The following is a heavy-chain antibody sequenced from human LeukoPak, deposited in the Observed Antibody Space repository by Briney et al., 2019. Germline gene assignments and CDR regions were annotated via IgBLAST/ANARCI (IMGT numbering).Heavy chain of an antibody. V-gene: IGHV3-21*01. CDR3: AREIITDPTWG. D-gene: IGHD5-24*01. CDR1: GFTFSSYS. J-gene: IGHJ4*02. Sequence: GGSLRLSCAASGFTFSSYSMNWVRQAPGKGLEWVSSISGSSSYIYYADSVKGRFTISRDNAKNSLYLQMNSLRAEDTAVYYCAREIITDPTWGWGQGTLVTVSS. CDR2: ISGSSSYI.